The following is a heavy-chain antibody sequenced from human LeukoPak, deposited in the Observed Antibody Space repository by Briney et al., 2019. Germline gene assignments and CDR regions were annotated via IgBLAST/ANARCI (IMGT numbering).Heavy chain of an antibody. CDR1: GFTFSSYS. D-gene: IGHD3-10*01. CDR3: ARVEDGSGSYYSGID. Sequence: GGSLRLSCAASGFTFSSYSMNWVRQAPGKGLEWVSSISSSSSYIYYADSVKGRFTISRDNAKNSLYLQMNSLRAEDTAVYYCARVEDGSGSYYSGIDWGQGTLVTVSS. J-gene: IGHJ4*02. CDR2: ISSSSSYI. V-gene: IGHV3-21*01.